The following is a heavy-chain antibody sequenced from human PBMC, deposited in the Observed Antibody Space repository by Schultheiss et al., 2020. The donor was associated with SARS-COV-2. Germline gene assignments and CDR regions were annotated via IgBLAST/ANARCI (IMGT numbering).Heavy chain of an antibody. CDR1: GYTFTSYA. CDR3: ARSAGIDWYFDL. J-gene: IGHJ2*01. CDR2: INPNSGGT. V-gene: IGHV1-2*06. Sequence: ASVKVSCKASGYTFTSYAMNWVRQAPGQGLEWMGRINPNSGGTNYAQKFQGRVTMTRDTSISTAYMELSSLRSEDTAVYYCARSAGIDWYFDLWGRGTLVTVSS. D-gene: IGHD6-13*01.